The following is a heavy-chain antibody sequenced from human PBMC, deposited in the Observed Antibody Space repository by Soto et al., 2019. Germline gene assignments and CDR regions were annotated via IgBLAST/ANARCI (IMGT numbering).Heavy chain of an antibody. CDR1: GYTFTSYD. CDR3: ARAKREVVVAATPRRYYYMEV. V-gene: IGHV1-8*01. J-gene: IGHJ6*03. D-gene: IGHD2-15*01. Sequence: ASVKVYCKASGYTFTSYDINWVRQATGQGLEWMGWMNPNSGNTGYAQKFQGRVTMTRNTSISTAYMELSSLRSEDTAVYYCARAKREVVVAATPRRYYYMEVWGKGTTVTVSS. CDR2: MNPNSGNT.